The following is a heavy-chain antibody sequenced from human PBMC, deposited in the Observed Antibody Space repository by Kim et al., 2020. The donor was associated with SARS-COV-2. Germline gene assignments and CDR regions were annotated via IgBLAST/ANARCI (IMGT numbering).Heavy chain of an antibody. CDR2: ISSTGSII. CDR3: ASRGYYIVF. V-gene: IGHV3-48*02. Sequence: GGSLRLSCAASGFTFSSYAMTWVRQGPGKGLEWVSFISSTGSIIYYADSVEGRFTISRDNAKNSVSLQMNSLRDEDTAMYYCASRGYYIVFWGQGTLVTVSS. D-gene: IGHD6-13*01. J-gene: IGHJ4*02. CDR1: GFTFSSYA.